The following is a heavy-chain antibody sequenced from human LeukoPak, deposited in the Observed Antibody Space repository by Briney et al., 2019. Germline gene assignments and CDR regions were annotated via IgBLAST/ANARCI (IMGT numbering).Heavy chain of an antibody. Sequence: ASVKVSCKASGYTFTGYYMHWVRQAPGQGLEWIGWINPNSGGTNYAQKFQGRVTMTRDTSISTAYMELSRLRYDDTAVYYCAGGGTVTTRPLSGMDVWGQGTTVTVSS. J-gene: IGHJ6*02. D-gene: IGHD4-17*01. CDR3: AGGGTVTTRPLSGMDV. CDR2: INPNSGGT. CDR1: GYTFTGYY. V-gene: IGHV1-2*02.